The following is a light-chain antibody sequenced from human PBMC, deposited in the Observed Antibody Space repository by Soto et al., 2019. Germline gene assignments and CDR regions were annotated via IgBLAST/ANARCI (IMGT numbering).Light chain of an antibody. J-gene: IGLJ7*01. V-gene: IGLV1-40*01. CDR3: QSYDSSLSASV. CDR2: GNN. CDR1: SSNIGAGYD. Sequence: QTVVTQPPSVSGAPGQRVTISCTGSSSNIGAGYDVHWYQQLPATAPKLLIYGNNNRPSGVPDRFSGSKSGTSASLAITGLQAEDEADYYCQSYDSSLSASVFGGGTQLTVL.